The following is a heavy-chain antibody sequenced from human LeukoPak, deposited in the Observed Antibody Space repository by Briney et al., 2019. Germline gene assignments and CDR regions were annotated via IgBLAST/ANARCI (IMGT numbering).Heavy chain of an antibody. CDR2: FNPNSGGT. J-gene: IGHJ4*02. CDR1: GYTFTDYY. Sequence: ASVKVSCKASGYTFTDYYMHWVRQAPGQGLEWMGWFNPNSGGTIYAQKFQGRVTMTRDTSISTAYMEVGSLRPDDTAVYYCARGNDFSNSGPLLDYWGQGTLVTVSS. D-gene: IGHD4-11*01. CDR3: ARGNDFSNSGPLLDY. V-gene: IGHV1-2*02.